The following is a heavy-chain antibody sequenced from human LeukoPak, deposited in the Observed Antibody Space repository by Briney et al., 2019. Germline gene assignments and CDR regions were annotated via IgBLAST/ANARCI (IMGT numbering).Heavy chain of an antibody. CDR2: IHHSGST. J-gene: IGHJ2*01. CDR3: ARQDVSGYYSSYWYFEL. Sequence: ASETLSLTCAVSGYSISSGYYWGWIRQSPGKGLEWIGTIHHSGSTYYNPSLKSRVTISVDRSKNQFSLRLSSVTAADSAVYYCARQDVSGYYSSYWYFELWGRGTLVTVSS. D-gene: IGHD3-22*01. V-gene: IGHV4-38-2*01. CDR1: GYSISSGYY.